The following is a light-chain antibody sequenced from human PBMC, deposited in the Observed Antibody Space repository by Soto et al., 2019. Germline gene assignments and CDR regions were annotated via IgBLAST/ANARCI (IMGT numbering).Light chain of an antibody. J-gene: IGLJ3*02. CDR1: TGTVTSTHY. CDR2: DTS. V-gene: IGLV7-46*01. Sequence: QAVVTQEPSVTVSPGGTVTLTCDSSTGTVTSTHYPYWFQQKPGQVPRALIYDTSGKHSWTPARLSGSLLGGKPALILSGAQPEDEADYSFSLSYSGVRVFGGGTKLTVL. CDR3: SLSYSGVRV.